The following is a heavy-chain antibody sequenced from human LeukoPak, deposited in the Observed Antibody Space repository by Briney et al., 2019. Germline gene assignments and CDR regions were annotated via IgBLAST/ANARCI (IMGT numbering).Heavy chain of an antibody. D-gene: IGHD4-17*01. CDR2: MYHGGST. J-gene: IGHJ5*02. CDR1: GDSISSSY. Sequence: SETLSLTCTVSGDSISSSYWSWIRQPPGKGLEWIGYMYHGGSTYYNPSLESRVTISVDRSKNQFSLQLSSVTAADTAVYYCASTNDFGDYVGAWGQGTLVTVSS. CDR3: ASTNDFGDYVGA. V-gene: IGHV4-59*04.